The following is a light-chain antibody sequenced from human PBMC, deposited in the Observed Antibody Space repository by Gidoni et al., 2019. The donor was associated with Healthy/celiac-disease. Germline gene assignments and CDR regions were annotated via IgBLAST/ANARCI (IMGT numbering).Light chain of an antibody. CDR3: QQSYSTHALT. J-gene: IGKJ4*01. Sequence: DIQMTQSPSSLSASVGDRVTITCRESQSISSYLNWYQQKPGKAPKLLIYAASSLQSGVPSRFSGSGSGTDFTFTSSSLQPEDFATYYCQQSYSTHALTFGGGTKVEIK. CDR1: QSISSY. CDR2: AAS. V-gene: IGKV1-39*01.